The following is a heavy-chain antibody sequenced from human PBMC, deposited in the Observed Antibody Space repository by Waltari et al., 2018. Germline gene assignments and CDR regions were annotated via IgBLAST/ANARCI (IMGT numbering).Heavy chain of an antibody. J-gene: IGHJ6*03. D-gene: IGHD2-15*01. Sequence: QVQLVQSGAEVKKPGSSVKASCRASGGTFSAYGVSWVRQAPGQGREWMGGIMTMLATATYAQNFAGRLPFRANNSTSTAYMEVSRQRWRVSAVYYCTTSSARIVMVAPYNYFLDDWGKRTTVTVSS. CDR3: TTSSARIVMVAPYNYFLDD. V-gene: IGHV1-69*10. CDR1: GGTFSAYG. CDR2: IMTMLATA.